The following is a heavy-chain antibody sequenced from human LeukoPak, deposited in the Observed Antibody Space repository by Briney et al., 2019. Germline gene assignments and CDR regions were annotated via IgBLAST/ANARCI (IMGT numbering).Heavy chain of an antibody. CDR3: ARSLLDYGDILGFDY. Sequence: PSETLSLTCTVSGGSISSSSYYWGWIRQPPGKGLEWIGSIYYSGSTYYNPSLKSRVTISVDTSKNQFSLKLSSVTAADTAVYYCARSLLDYGDILGFDYWGQGTLVTVSS. V-gene: IGHV4-39*07. CDR2: IYYSGST. D-gene: IGHD4-17*01. CDR1: GGSISSSSYY. J-gene: IGHJ4*02.